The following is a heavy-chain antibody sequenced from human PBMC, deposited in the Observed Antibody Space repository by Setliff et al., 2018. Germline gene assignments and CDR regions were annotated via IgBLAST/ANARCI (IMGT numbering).Heavy chain of an antibody. J-gene: IGHJ4*02. CDR2: ISPYNSNT. CDR3: ARDLSTTVMTRSWYYFDY. D-gene: IGHD4-17*01. CDR1: GYTFATYG. V-gene: IGHV1-18*01. Sequence: ASVKVSCKASGYTFATYGISWVRQAPGQGLEWMGWISPYNSNTNYAQNFQGRVTMTTDTSTSTAYMELRSLRSDDTAMYYCARDLSTTVMTRSWYYFDYWGQGALVTVSS.